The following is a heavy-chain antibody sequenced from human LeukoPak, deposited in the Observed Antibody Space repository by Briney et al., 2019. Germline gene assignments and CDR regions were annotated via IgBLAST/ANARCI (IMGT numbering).Heavy chain of an antibody. CDR1: GDSIRTTTYY. Sequence: SETLSLTCTVSGDSIRTTTYYWGWIRQPPGKGLEWIANIYYSGSTYYNPSLKSRVTISVDTSKNQFSLRLSSVTAADTAVYYCARCGNYALGGGLDIWGHGTMVTVPS. J-gene: IGHJ3*02. CDR3: ARCGNYALGGGLDI. V-gene: IGHV4-39*01. D-gene: IGHD1-26*01. CDR2: IYYSGST.